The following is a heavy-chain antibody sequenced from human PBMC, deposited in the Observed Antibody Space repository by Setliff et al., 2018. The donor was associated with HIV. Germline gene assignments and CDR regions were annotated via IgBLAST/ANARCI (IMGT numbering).Heavy chain of an antibody. CDR3: ARDHCSSSGRYEYSYYGMDV. Sequence: SETLSLTCTVSGGSISSSSYYWSWIRQPPGKGLEWIGYIYYSGSTKHNPSLKSRVTISLDTSKNQFSLKLTSVTAADTAVYYCARDHCSSSGRYEYSYYGMDVWGQGTTVTVSS. CDR2: IYYSGST. V-gene: IGHV4-61*01. J-gene: IGHJ6*02. D-gene: IGHD2-2*01. CDR1: GGSISSSSYY.